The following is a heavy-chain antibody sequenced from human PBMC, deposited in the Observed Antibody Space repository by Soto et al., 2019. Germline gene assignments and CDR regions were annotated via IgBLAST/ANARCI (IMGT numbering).Heavy chain of an antibody. J-gene: IGHJ4*02. CDR3: AASSSYCGGDCLDY. CDR2: IVVGSGNT. V-gene: IGHV1-58*01. D-gene: IGHD2-21*01. Sequence: ASVKVSCKASGFTFTSCAVQWVRQARGQRLEWIGWIVVGSGNTNYAQKFQERVTITRDMSTSTAYMELSSLRSEDTAVYYCAASSSYCGGDCLDYWGQGTLVTVSS. CDR1: GFTFTSCA.